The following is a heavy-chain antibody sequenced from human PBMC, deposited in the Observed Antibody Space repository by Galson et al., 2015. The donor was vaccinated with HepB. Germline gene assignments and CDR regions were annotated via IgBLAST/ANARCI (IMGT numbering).Heavy chain of an antibody. CDR3: ARVADSHYGDHTHFDS. D-gene: IGHD4-17*01. CDR1: GFTFRDYY. CDR2: ISSNTGTYT. V-gene: IGHV3-11*06. Sequence: SLRLSCAASGFTFRDYYMSWIRQTPAKGLEWLSYISSNTGTYTNYADSVKGRLTISRDNAGNSLYLQMSSLRVEDTAVYYCARVADSHYGDHTHFDSWGQGTLVTVSS. J-gene: IGHJ4*02.